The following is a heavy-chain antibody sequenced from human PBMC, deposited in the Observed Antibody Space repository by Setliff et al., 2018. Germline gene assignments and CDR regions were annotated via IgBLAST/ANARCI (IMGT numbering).Heavy chain of an antibody. CDR3: AHKYGDYVRYFQH. Sequence: SGPTLVNPTQTLTLTCTFSGFSLSTSGVGVGWIRQPPGKALEWLALIYWNDDKRYSPSLKSRPTITKDTSKNQVVFTMTNMDPVDTATYYCAHKYGDYVRYFQHWGQGTLVTVSS. V-gene: IGHV2-5*01. CDR1: GFSLSTSGVG. CDR2: IYWNDDK. D-gene: IGHD4-17*01. J-gene: IGHJ1*01.